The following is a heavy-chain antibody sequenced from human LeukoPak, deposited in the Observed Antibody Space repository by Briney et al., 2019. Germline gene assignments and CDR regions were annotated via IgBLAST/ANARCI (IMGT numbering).Heavy chain of an antibody. CDR2: ISSSSSYI. V-gene: IGHV3-21*01. D-gene: IGHD4-17*01. CDR3: ARVSTTDWFDP. CDR1: GFTFSSYS. J-gene: IGHJ5*02. Sequence: GGSLRLSCAASGFTFSSYSMNWVRQAPGKGLEWVSSISSSSSYIYYADSVKGRITISRDNAKNSLYLQMNSLRAEDTAAYYCARVSTTDWFDPWGQRTLVTVSS.